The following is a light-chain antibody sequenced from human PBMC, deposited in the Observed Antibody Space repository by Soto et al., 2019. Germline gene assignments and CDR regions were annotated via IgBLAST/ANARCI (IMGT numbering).Light chain of an antibody. Sequence: EGVMTQSPATLSLSPGDRAILSCRASHTVNTNLAWYQQRPGQPPRLLIYGASTRASDVPGRFSGSGSGREFTLTINSLQSEDFAIYSCHQYNSWPWTFGQGTKVE. V-gene: IGKV3-15*01. CDR2: GAS. CDR1: HTVNTN. J-gene: IGKJ1*01. CDR3: HQYNSWPWT.